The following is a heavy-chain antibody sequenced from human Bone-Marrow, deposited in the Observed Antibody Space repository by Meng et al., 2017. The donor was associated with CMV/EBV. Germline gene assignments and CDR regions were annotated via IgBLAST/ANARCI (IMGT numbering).Heavy chain of an antibody. CDR1: GYTFTGYY. CDR3: ARGPLWGGTKNWFDP. J-gene: IGHJ5*02. CDR2: INPNSGGT. V-gene: IGHV1-2*02. D-gene: IGHD7-27*01. Sequence: ASVKVSCKASGYTFTGYYMHWVRQAPGQGLEWMGWINPNSGGTNYAQKFQGRVTMTRDTSISTAYMELSRLRSDDTAVYYCARGPLWGGTKNWFDPWGQGTLVTVSS.